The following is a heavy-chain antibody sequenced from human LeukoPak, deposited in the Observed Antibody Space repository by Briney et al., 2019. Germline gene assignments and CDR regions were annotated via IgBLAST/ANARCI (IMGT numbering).Heavy chain of an antibody. CDR3: ASGAARIDY. D-gene: IGHD6-6*01. Sequence: PGGSLRLSCAASVFTFSSYCMHWVRQAPGKVLELGSRINSDGSSRNYADSVKGRFTNSRYNTKNTLYLQMNSLRTQDTAVSYCASGAARIDYWGQGTLVTVSS. CDR2: INSDGSSR. CDR1: VFTFSSYC. V-gene: IGHV3-74*01. J-gene: IGHJ4*02.